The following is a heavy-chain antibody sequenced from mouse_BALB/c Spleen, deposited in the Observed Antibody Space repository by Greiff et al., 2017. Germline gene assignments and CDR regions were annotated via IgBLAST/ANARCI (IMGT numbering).Heavy chain of an antibody. CDR2: INPYNDGT. J-gene: IGHJ4*01. V-gene: IGHV1-14*01. CDR1: GYTFTSYV. D-gene: IGHD2-14*01. Sequence: VQLKQSGPELVKPGASVKMSCKASGYTFTSYVMHWVKQKPGQGLEWIGYINPYNDGTKYNEKFKGKATLTSDKSSSTAYMELSSLTSEDSAVYYCARGGYRYRGNAMDYWGQGTSVTVSS. CDR3: ARGGYRYRGNAMDY.